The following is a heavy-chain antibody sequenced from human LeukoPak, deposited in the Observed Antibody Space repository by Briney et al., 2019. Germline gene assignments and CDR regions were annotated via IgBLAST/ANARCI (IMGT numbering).Heavy chain of an antibody. CDR2: INAYNGNT. D-gene: IGHD1-26*01. Sequence: ASVKVSCKASGYTFTSYGISWVRQAPGQGLEWMGWINAYNGNTNYAQKLQGRVTMTTDTSTSTAYMELRSLRSDDTAVYYCARVSNSGSYFRYYYYGMDVWGQGTTVTVSS. J-gene: IGHJ6*02. V-gene: IGHV1-18*01. CDR3: ARVSNSGSYFRYYYYGMDV. CDR1: GYTFTSYG.